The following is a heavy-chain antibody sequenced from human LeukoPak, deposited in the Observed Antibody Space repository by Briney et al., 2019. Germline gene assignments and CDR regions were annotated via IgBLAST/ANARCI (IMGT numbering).Heavy chain of an antibody. Sequence: GGSLRLSCAASAFTFSDYWMTWVRQAPGKGLERVANIKEDGSEKYYVDSVRGRFTISRDNAKNSRYLQMSSLRDDDTAVYYCTRDRGWQQFDYWGQGTLVTVSS. V-gene: IGHV3-7*01. CDR2: IKEDGSEK. J-gene: IGHJ4*02. D-gene: IGHD5-24*01. CDR3: TRDRGWQQFDY. CDR1: AFTFSDYW.